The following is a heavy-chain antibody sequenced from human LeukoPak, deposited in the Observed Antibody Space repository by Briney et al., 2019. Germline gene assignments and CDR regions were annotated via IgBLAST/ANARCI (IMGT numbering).Heavy chain of an antibody. J-gene: IGHJ3*02. Sequence: PSETLSLTCTVSGGSISSYYWSWLRQPPGKGLEWIGYIYYSGSTNYNPSLKSRVTISVDTSKNQFSLKLSSVTAADTAVYYCARDKGGAFDIWGQGTMVTVSS. CDR3: ARDKGGAFDI. V-gene: IGHV4-59*01. CDR2: IYYSGST. CDR1: GGSISSYY.